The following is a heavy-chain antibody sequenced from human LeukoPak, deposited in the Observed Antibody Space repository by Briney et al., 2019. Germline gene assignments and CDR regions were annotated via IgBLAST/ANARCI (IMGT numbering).Heavy chain of an antibody. CDR1: GFTFSSYA. Sequence: TGGSLRLSCAASGFTFSSYATSWVRQAPGEGLEGVSGIAGKGGRIYYADSVKGRFTIPRDNSKNTLYLQMNNLRAEDTAVYYCAKDGTYFDYWGQGTLVAVSS. V-gene: IGHV3-23*01. J-gene: IGHJ4*02. CDR3: AKDGTYFDY. CDR2: IAGKGGRI.